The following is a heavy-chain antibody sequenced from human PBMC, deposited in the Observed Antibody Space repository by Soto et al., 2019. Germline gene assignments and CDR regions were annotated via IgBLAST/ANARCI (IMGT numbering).Heavy chain of an antibody. CDR1: GFTFSDYY. V-gene: IGHV3-11*01. J-gene: IGHJ3*02. CDR3: GRDRTNPRPNGCDI. Sequence: GGSLRLSCAASGFTFSDYYMSWIRQAPGKGLEWVSYITSRGPTMSYADSVKGRFTISRDNARNSLYLQMNSLRVEDTAVYSFGRDRTNPRPNGCDICGKGTMVTVSS. CDR2: ITSRGPTM. D-gene: IGHD2-8*01.